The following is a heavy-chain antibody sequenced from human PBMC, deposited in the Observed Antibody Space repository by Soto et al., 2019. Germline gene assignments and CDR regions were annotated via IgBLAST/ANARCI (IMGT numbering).Heavy chain of an antibody. Sequence: SETLSLTCTVSGGSISSGGYYWSWIRQHPGKGLEWIGYIYYSGSTYYNPSLKSRDTISVDTSKNQFSLKLSSVTAADTAVYYCASHSYYSHRPFDYWGQGTLVTVSS. J-gene: IGHJ4*02. D-gene: IGHD4-4*01. V-gene: IGHV4-31*03. CDR1: GGSISSGGYY. CDR3: ASHSYYSHRPFDY. CDR2: IYYSGST.